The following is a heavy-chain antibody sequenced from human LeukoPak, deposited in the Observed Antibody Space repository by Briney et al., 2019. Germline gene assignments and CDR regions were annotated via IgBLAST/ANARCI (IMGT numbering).Heavy chain of an antibody. V-gene: IGHV3-30*02. CDR1: GFTFSSYG. D-gene: IGHD6-19*01. CDR2: IRYDGSNK. J-gene: IGHJ6*03. CDR3: AKDAIAVAAYYYMDV. Sequence: VGSLRLSCAASGFTFSSYGMHWVRQAPGKGLEWVAFIRYDGSNKYYADSVKGRFTISRDNSKNTLYLQMNSLRAEDTAVYYCAKDAIAVAAYYYMDVCGKGTTATVSS.